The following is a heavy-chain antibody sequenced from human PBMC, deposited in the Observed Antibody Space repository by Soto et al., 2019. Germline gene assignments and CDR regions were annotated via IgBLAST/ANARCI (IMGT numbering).Heavy chain of an antibody. CDR3: ARGKDTVVYYGMDV. Sequence: EVQLVESGGGLIQPGGSLRLSCAASGFTVSSNYMSWVRQAPGKGLEWVSVIYSGGSTYYADSVKGRFTISRDNSKNPLYLQMNSLRAEATAVYYRARGKDTVVYYGMDVWGQGTTVTVSS. J-gene: IGHJ6*02. D-gene: IGHD4-17*01. CDR1: GFTVSSNY. V-gene: IGHV3-53*01. CDR2: IYSGGST.